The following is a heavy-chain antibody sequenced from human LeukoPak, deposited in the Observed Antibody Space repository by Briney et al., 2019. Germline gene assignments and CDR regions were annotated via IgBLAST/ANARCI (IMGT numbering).Heavy chain of an antibody. CDR2: IRGDAATT. J-gene: IGHJ4*02. CDR1: GITFSSHA. CDR3: AKAYHDSGCLIDY. D-gene: IGHD6-19*01. V-gene: IGHV3-23*01. Sequence: PGGSLRLSCAASGITFSSHAMTWVRQAPGKGLEWVASIRGDAATTDYADSVKGRFTIPRDNSKSTLYLRMNSLRAEDTAVYYCAKAYHDSGCLIDYWGQGTLVTVSS.